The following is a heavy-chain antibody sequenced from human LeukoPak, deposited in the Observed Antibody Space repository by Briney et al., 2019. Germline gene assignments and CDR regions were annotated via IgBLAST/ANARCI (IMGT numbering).Heavy chain of an antibody. D-gene: IGHD3-10*01. CDR2: IYYSGST. CDR1: GGSISSSSYY. CDR3: ARHVFPHSGSHMDV. Sequence: SETLSLTXTVSGGSISSSSYYWGWIRQPPGKGLEWIGSIYYSGSTYYNPSLKSRVTISVDTSKNQFSLKLSSVTAADTAVYYCARHVFPHSGSHMDVWGKGTTVTVSS. J-gene: IGHJ6*03. V-gene: IGHV4-39*01.